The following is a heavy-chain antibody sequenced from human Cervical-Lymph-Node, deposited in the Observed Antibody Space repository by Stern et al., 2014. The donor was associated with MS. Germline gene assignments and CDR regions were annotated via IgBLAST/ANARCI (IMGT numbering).Heavy chain of an antibody. J-gene: IGHJ4*02. CDR1: GFTFGSHA. Sequence: VQLVESGGGVVQPGRSLRLSCAASGFTFGSHAMHWVRQAPGKGLAWVAIISYDGSSQHYADSVKGRFTISRDNSNNTLYLQMNSLRAEDTAMYYCAKPAAARYFDYWGQGTQVTVSS. CDR2: ISYDGSSQ. CDR3: AKPAAARYFDY. V-gene: IGHV3-30-3*02. D-gene: IGHD6-25*01.